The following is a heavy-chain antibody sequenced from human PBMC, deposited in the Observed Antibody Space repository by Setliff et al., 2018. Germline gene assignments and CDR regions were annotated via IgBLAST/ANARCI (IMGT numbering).Heavy chain of an antibody. CDR1: GASISSHA. D-gene: IGHD2-2*01. CDR2: LYTTLST. J-gene: IGHJ6*03. CDR3: ARDHAPVPTARQVYYSLDV. Sequence: PSETLSLTCNVSGASISSHAWSWIRQPPGKRLEYIGYLYTTLSTNYNPSLKSRVTMSVDTSKNQFSLRLSSVTAADTAVYYCARDHAPVPTARQVYYSLDVWGKGTTVTVSS. V-gene: IGHV4-4*08.